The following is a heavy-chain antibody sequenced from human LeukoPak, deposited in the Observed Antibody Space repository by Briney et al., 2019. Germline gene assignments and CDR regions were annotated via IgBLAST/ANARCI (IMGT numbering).Heavy chain of an antibody. J-gene: IGHJ4*02. CDR3: ARRLAAAGEWRY. CDR2: IYGGGSK. D-gene: IGHD6-13*01. V-gene: IGHV3-53*01. Sequence: GGSLRLSCAASGFTVSNSYMSWVRQAPGKGLERVSVIYGGGSKYYADSVKGGFTISRDTSKNTLYLQMNSLRGEDTAVYYCARRLAAAGEWRYWGQGTLVTVSS. CDR1: GFTVSNSY.